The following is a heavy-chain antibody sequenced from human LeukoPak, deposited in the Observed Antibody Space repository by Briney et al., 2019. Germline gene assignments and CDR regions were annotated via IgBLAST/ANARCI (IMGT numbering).Heavy chain of an antibody. CDR3: ASTRDIVVVVAATEFDY. Sequence: SETLSLTCTVSGGSISSYYWSWIRQPAGKGLEWIGRIYTSGSTNYNPSLKSRVTISVDTSKNQFSLKLSSVTAADTAVYYCASTRDIVVVVAATEFDYWGQGTLVTVSS. J-gene: IGHJ4*02. D-gene: IGHD2-15*01. CDR2: IYTSGST. V-gene: IGHV4-4*07. CDR1: GGSISSYY.